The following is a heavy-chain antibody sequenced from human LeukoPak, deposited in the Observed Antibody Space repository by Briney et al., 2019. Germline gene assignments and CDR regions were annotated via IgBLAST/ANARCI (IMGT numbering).Heavy chain of an antibody. V-gene: IGHV4-39*07. D-gene: IGHD3-3*01. J-gene: IGHJ4*02. CDR3: ARDRGYDFWSGYLLDY. CDR1: GGSISSSSYY. Sequence: SETLSLTCTVSGGSISSSSYYWGWIRQPPGKGLEWIGSIYYSGSTNYNPSLKSRVTISVDTSKNQFSLKLSSVTAADTAVYYCARDRGYDFWSGYLLDYWGQGTLVTVSS. CDR2: IYYSGST.